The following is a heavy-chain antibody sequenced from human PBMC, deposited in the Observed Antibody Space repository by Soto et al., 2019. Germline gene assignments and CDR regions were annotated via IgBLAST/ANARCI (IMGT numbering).Heavy chain of an antibody. D-gene: IGHD5-12*01. J-gene: IGHJ4*02. CDR1: GGSISSGDYY. CDR2: IYYSGST. CDR3: ARSEAGLYSGYVDY. Sequence: SETRSLTCTVSGGSISSGDYYWSWIRQPPGKGLEWIGYIYYSGSTYYNPSLKSRVTISVDTSKNQFSLKLSSVTAADTAVYYCARSEAGLYSGYVDYWGQGTLVTVSS. V-gene: IGHV4-30-4*01.